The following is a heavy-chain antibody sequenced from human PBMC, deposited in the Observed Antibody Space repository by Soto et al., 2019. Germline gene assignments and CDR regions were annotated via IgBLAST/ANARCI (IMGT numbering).Heavy chain of an antibody. D-gene: IGHD1-26*01. CDR2: INHSGST. Sequence: SETLSLTCAVYGGSFSGYYWSWIRQPPGKGLEWIGEINHSGSTNYNPSLKSRVTISVDTSKNQFSLKLSSVTAADTAVYYCARGLGGSYLEGDWLDPWGQGTLVTVSS. CDR3: ARGLGGSYLEGDWLDP. V-gene: IGHV4-34*01. J-gene: IGHJ5*02. CDR1: GGSFSGYY.